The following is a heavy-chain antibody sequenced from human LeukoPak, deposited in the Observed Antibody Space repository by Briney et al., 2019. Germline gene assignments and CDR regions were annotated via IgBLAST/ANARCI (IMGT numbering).Heavy chain of an antibody. J-gene: IGHJ5*02. CDR1: GYTFTRHG. CDR2: ISAYNGNT. CDR3: ARDVGITVADSFDP. V-gene: IGHV1-18*01. Sequence: ASVKVSCRASGYTFTRHGINWVRQAPGQGLEWMGWISAYNGNTNYAQKLQGRVTMTTDTSTSTVYMEVRGLRSDDTAMYYCARDVGITVADSFDPWGQGTLVTVSS. D-gene: IGHD6-13*01.